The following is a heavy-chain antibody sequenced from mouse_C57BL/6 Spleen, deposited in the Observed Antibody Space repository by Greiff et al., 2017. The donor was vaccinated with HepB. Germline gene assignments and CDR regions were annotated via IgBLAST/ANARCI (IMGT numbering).Heavy chain of an antibody. CDR1: GYTFTSYR. CDR2: IYPGSGST. J-gene: IGHJ4*01. D-gene: IGHD2-4*01. Sequence: QVQLQQPGAELVKPGASVKMSCKASGYTFTSYRITWVKQRPGQGLEWIGDIYPGSGSTNYNEKFKSKATLTVDTSSSTAYMQLSSLTSEDSAVYYCATEGDYDYDGYAMDYWGQGTSVTVSS. CDR3: ATEGDYDYDGYAMDY. V-gene: IGHV1-55*01.